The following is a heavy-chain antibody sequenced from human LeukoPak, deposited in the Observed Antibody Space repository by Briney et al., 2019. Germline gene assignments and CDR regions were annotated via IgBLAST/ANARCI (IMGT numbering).Heavy chain of an antibody. J-gene: IGHJ5*02. V-gene: IGHV4-31*11. Sequence: SETLSLNCAVSGGSISSGGYYWSWIRQHPGKDLEWIGYIYYSGSTYYNPSLKSRVTISVDTSKNQFSLKLSSVTAADTAVYYCARDAIYSKGVRWFDPWGQGTLVTVSS. CDR3: ARDAIYSKGVRWFDP. D-gene: IGHD4-11*01. CDR1: GGSISSGGYY. CDR2: IYYSGST.